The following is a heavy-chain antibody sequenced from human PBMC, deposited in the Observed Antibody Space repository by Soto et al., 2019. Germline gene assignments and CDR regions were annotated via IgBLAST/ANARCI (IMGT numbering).Heavy chain of an antibody. CDR1: GYSISSGYY. J-gene: IGHJ4*02. CDR3: ARDVDYDTTGYDYFDY. Sequence: SETLSLTCTVSGYSISSGYYWGWIRQPPGKGLEWIWSIYHSGSTYYNPSLKSRVTISVDTSNNQISLKLSSVTAADTAVYYCARDVDYDTTGYDYFDYWGQGTLVTVSS. D-gene: IGHD3-22*01. V-gene: IGHV4-38-2*02. CDR2: IYHSGST.